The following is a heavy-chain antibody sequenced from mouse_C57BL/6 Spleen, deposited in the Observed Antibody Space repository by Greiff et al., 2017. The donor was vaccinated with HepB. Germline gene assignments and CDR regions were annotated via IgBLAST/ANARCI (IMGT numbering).Heavy chain of an antibody. Sequence: QVHVKQSGAELAKPGASVKLSCKASGYTFTSYWMHWVKQRPGQGLEWIGYINPSSGYTKYNQKFKDKATLTADKSSSTAYMQLSSLTYADSAVYYCARSGDCAWFAYWGQGTRVTVSA. V-gene: IGHV1-7*01. CDR3: ARSGDCAWFAY. J-gene: IGHJ3*01. CDR1: GYTFTSYW. CDR2: INPSSGYT. D-gene: IGHD2-13*01.